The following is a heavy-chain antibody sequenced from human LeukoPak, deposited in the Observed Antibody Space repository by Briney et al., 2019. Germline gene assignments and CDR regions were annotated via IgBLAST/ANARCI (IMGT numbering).Heavy chain of an antibody. J-gene: IGHJ4*02. CDR2: INRDGANT. V-gene: IGHV3-74*01. CDR1: GFTFSSYA. Sequence: GGSLRLSCAASGFTFSSYAMSWVRQAPGKGLEWVSRINRDGANTNYADSMKGRFTISRDNAKNTLYLEMNSLRAEDTALYYCVRDTSSYFDYWGQGTLVTVSS. CDR3: VRDTSSYFDY.